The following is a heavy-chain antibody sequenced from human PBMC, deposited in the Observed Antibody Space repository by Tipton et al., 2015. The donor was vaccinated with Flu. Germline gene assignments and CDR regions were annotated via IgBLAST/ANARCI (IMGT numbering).Heavy chain of an antibody. V-gene: IGHV4-59*01. CDR3: ASSVVEYGMDV. J-gene: IGHJ6*02. CDR1: GGSISSYY. CDR2: IYYSGST. D-gene: IGHD2-15*01. Sequence: TLSLTCTVSGGSISSYYWSWIRQPPGKGLEWIGYIYYSGSTNYNPSLKSRVTISVDTSKNQFSLKLSSVTAADTAVYYCASSVVEYGMDVWGQGTTVTVSS.